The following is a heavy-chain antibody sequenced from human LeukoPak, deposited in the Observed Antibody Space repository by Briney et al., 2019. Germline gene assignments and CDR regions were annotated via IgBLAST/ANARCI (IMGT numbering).Heavy chain of an antibody. CDR2: MYHTGTS. CDR3: ATTRGYSTNDAFDI. D-gene: IGHD5-18*01. V-gene: IGHV4-59*02. Sequence: SETLSLTCSVSGASVTSYYWNWIRKSPGKGLEWIGYMYHTGTSDYNPSLQSRITISLDTPNNKVSLTLSSVPAADTAVYYCATTRGYSTNDAFDIWGQGTRVTVSS. J-gene: IGHJ3*02. CDR1: GASVTSYY.